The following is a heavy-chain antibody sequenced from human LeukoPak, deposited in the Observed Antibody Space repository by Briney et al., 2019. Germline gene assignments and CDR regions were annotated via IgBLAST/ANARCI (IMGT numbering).Heavy chain of an antibody. V-gene: IGHV3-48*01. D-gene: IGHD3-10*01. Sequence: GGSLRLSCAASGSTFSTYSMNWVRQAPGKGLEWVSYISSRSRTIFYADSVKGRFTISRDNAKNSLYLQMNSLRAEDTAVYYCASVLWFGESIDYWGQGTLVTVSS. CDR2: ISSRSRTI. CDR1: GSTFSTYS. CDR3: ASVLWFGESIDY. J-gene: IGHJ4*02.